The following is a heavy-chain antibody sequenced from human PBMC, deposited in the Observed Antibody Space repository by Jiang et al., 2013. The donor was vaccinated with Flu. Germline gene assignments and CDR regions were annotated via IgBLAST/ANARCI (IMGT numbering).Heavy chain of an antibody. CDR2: IYYSGST. D-gene: IGHD3-16*01. V-gene: IGHV4-59*01. J-gene: IGHJ4*02. Sequence: GPGLVKPSETLSLTCTVSGGSISSYYWIWIRQPPGKGLEWIGYIYYSGSTNYNPSLKSRVTISVDTSKNQFSLKLSSVTAADTAVYYCARSSYDYVWGTRGYYFDYWGQGTLVTVSS. CDR3: ARSSYDYVWGTRGYYFDY. CDR1: GGSISSYY.